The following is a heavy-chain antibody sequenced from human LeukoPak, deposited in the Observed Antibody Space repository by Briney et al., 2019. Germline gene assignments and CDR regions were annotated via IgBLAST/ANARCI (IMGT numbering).Heavy chain of an antibody. V-gene: IGHV3-15*01. Sequence: GGSLRLSCAASGFHFSNAWVSWVRPAPGKGLELVGRIKSKTDGWTTDYAAPVKGRFTISRDDSKNTLYLQMNSLKTEDTAVYYCTTPIVVVPRWGQGTLVTVSS. CDR3: TTPIVVVPR. CDR2: IKSKTDGWTT. J-gene: IGHJ4*02. D-gene: IGHD2-2*01. CDR1: GFHFSNAW.